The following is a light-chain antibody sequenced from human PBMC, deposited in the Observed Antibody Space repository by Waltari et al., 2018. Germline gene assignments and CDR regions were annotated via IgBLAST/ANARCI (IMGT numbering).Light chain of an antibody. CDR3: QSSDSSGSYVL. CDR2: KDS. V-gene: IGLV3-25*02. J-gene: IGLJ3*02. CDR1: TLPKEY. Sequence: SYGLTQAPSVSGAPGQTARITCSGDTLPKEYAYLYQQKPGQAPVLVIYKDSERPSGIPERFSGSRAGTTVALTINGVQAEEEAEYYCQSSDSSGSYVLFGGGTKLTVL.